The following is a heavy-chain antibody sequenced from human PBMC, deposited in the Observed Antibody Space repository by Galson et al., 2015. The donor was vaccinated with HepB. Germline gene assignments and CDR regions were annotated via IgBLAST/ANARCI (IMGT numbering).Heavy chain of an antibody. CDR1: GFTFSTYA. CDR3: ARFGYYDTSGYWSDGMDV. CDR2: ISGSGSNT. D-gene: IGHD3-22*01. V-gene: IGHV3-23*01. J-gene: IGHJ6*02. Sequence: SLRLSCAASGFTFSTYAMNWVRQAPGKGLEWVSTISGSGSNTFYADSVKGRFTISRDNAKNSLYLQMNSLRAEDAAVYYCARFGYYDTSGYWSDGMDVWGQGTTVTGSS.